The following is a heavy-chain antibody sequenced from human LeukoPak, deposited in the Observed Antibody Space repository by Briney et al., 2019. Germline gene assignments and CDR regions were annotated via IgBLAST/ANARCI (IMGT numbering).Heavy chain of an antibody. CDR2: TYYTSKWYS. J-gene: IGHJ3*02. Sequence: SQTLSLTCAISGDTVSSNSATWYWIRQSPSRGLEWLGRTYYTSKWYSDYAVSVKSRITINPDTSKNQFSLQLNSVTPEDTAVYYCARIGHPWGIEDAFDIWGQGTMVTVSS. CDR3: ARIGHPWGIEDAFDI. D-gene: IGHD3-16*01. CDR1: GDTVSSNSAT. V-gene: IGHV6-1*01.